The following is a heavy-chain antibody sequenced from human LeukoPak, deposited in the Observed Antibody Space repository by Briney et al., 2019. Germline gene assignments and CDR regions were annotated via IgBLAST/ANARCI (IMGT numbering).Heavy chain of an antibody. V-gene: IGHV1-8*01. CDR3: VRTPPNWGFDY. CDR2: MSPNSGDT. Sequence: GASVKVSCKASGYTFTTHDINWVRQATGQGLEWLGWMSPNSGDTGYAQKFQGRVTMTSDSSISRAYMELSSLRSEDTAIYYCVRTPPNWGFDYWGQGTLVTVSS. J-gene: IGHJ4*02. D-gene: IGHD7-27*01. CDR1: GYTFTTHD.